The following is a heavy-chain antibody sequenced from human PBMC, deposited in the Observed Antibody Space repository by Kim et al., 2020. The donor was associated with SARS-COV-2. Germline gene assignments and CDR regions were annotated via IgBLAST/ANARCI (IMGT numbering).Heavy chain of an antibody. CDR3: ARSGEMATMMGLL. V-gene: IGHV3-21*01. CDR1: GFTFSSYS. CDR2: ISSSSTYI. D-gene: IGHD5-12*01. Sequence: GGSLRLSCAASGFTFSSYSMNWVRQAPGKGLEWVSSISSSSTYIYYADSVKGRFTISRDNAKNSLSLQMNSLRAEDTAVYYCARSGEMATMMGLLWGRGTLVTVSS. J-gene: IGHJ2*01.